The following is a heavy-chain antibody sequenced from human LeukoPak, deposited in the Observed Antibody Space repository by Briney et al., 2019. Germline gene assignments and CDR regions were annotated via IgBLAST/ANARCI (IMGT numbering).Heavy chain of an antibody. CDR2: MNPNNGNT. Sequence: ASVKVSCKASGFTFTRYDINWVRQASGQGLEWMGWMNPNNGNTGYAQKFQGRVTMTRDAYTSTAYMELRGLRPEDTAVYYCVRDAEGAGISVNFWFDPWGQGTLVTVSS. CDR3: VRDAEGAGISVNFWFDP. V-gene: IGHV1-8*01. J-gene: IGHJ5*02. CDR1: GFTFTRYD. D-gene: IGHD1-14*01.